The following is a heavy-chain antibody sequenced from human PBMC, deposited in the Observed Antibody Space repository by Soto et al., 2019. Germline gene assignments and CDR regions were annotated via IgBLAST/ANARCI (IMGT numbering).Heavy chain of an antibody. CDR3: ARDSDPFIPISPRADL. J-gene: IGHJ2*01. D-gene: IGHD3-9*01. V-gene: IGHV3-21*01. CDR1: GFTFSSYS. CDR2: ISSSSSYI. Sequence: GGSLRLSCAASGFTFSSYSMNWVRQAPGKGLEWVSSISSSSSYIYYADSVKGRFTISRDNAKNSLYLQMNSLRAEDTAVYYCARDSDPFIPISPRADLWGRGTLVTVSS.